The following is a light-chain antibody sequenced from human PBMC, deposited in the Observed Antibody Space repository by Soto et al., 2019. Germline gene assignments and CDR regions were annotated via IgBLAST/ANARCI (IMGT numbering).Light chain of an antibody. CDR1: QFVSTN. CDR3: QQFNNWPPLT. J-gene: IGKJ4*01. Sequence: EVVMTQSPATLSVSPGERATLSCRASQFVSTNLAWYQQKPGQAPRLLIYSASTRATGIPARFSGSGSGTEFTLTISSLQSEDSAVYYYQQFNNWPPLTFGGGTKVEIK. V-gene: IGKV3-15*01. CDR2: SAS.